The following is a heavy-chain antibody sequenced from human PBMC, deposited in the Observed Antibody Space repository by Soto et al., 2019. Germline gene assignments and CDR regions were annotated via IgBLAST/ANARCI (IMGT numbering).Heavy chain of an antibody. Sequence: GGSLRLSCGASVFTFTSYSMNWVRQAPGKGLEWVAVISYDGSNKYYADSVKGRFTISRDNSKNTLYLQMNSLRAEDTAVYYCAKDLWDIVVVVAATPPVHYGMDVWGQGTPVTVSS. CDR2: ISYDGSNK. CDR3: AKDLWDIVVVVAATPPVHYGMDV. V-gene: IGHV3-30*18. J-gene: IGHJ6*02. CDR1: VFTFTSYS. D-gene: IGHD2-15*01.